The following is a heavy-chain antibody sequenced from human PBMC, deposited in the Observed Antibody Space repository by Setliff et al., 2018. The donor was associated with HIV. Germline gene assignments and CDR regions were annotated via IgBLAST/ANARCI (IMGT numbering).Heavy chain of an antibody. CDR1: GFTFSSYS. Sequence: GESLKISCAASGFTFSSYSMNWVRQSPGKGLEWVSYISGSGSRVDYADSVKGRFTVSRDNARSSLYLQVNSLRSDDTAVYYCARDLIWGFDYWGQGTPVTVS. V-gene: IGHV3-48*01. D-gene: IGHD3-16*01. CDR2: ISGSGSRV. J-gene: IGHJ4*02. CDR3: ARDLIWGFDY.